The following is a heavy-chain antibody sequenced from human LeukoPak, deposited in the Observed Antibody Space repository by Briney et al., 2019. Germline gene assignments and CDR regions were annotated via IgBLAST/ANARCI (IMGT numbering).Heavy chain of an antibody. V-gene: IGHV4-38-2*02. Sequence: SETLSLTCTVSGYSISSGYYWGWIRQPPGKGLEWIGSIYYSGSTYYNPSLKSRVTISVDTSKNQFSLKLSSVTAADTAVYYCARLEGRDAFDIWGQGTMVTVSS. CDR2: IYYSGST. D-gene: IGHD2-15*01. CDR3: ARLEGRDAFDI. J-gene: IGHJ3*02. CDR1: GYSISSGYY.